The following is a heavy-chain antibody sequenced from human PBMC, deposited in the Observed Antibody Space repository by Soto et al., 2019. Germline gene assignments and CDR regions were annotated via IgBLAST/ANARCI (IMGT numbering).Heavy chain of an antibody. CDR1: GFSFSSYS. CDR2: ISSSRSSI. J-gene: IGHJ6*02. V-gene: IGHV3-21*01. D-gene: IGHD3-10*01. CDR3: ARSYGSGKTDV. Sequence: EVQLVEAGGGLVKPGGSMRLSCAASGFSFSSYSMNWVRQAPGKGLEWVSSISSSRSSIYYEDSAKGRFTIARDNSKNSLYLQMKNLRVEDTAVYYCARSYGSGKTDVWVQGTTVTVSS.